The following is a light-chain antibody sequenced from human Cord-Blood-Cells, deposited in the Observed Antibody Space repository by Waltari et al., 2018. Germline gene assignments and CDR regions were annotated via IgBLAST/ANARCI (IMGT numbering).Light chain of an antibody. CDR1: QSISSY. Sequence: DIRMTHLPSSCSALEEAKVPITCRASQSISSYLNWYQQKPGKAPKLLIYAASSLQSGVPSRFSGSGSGTDFTLTISSLQPEDFATYYCQQSYSTPETFGQGTKVEIK. CDR2: AAS. V-gene: IGKV1-39*01. J-gene: IGKJ1*01. CDR3: QQSYSTPET.